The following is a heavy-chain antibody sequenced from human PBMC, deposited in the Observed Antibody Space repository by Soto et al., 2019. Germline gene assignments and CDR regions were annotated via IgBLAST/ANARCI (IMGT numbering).Heavy chain of an antibody. CDR3: ANALARGAAADRT. CDR2: ISGSGGST. Sequence: EVQLLESGGGLVQPGGSLRLSCAASGFTFSSYAMSWVRQAPGKGLEWASAISGSGGSTYYADSVKGRFTISRDNSKNTLYLQMNSLRAEDTAVYYCANALARGAAADRTWGQGTLVTVSS. J-gene: IGHJ5*02. D-gene: IGHD6-13*01. CDR1: GFTFSSYA. V-gene: IGHV3-23*01.